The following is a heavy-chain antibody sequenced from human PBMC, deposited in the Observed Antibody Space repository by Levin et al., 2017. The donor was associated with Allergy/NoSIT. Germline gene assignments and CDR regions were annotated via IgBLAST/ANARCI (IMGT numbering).Heavy chain of an antibody. CDR1: GVSISSYY. CDR2: ISYSGST. J-gene: IGHJ6*02. Sequence: TSSETLSLTCTVSGVSISSYYWSWIRQPPGKGLEWIGYISYSGSTNYNPSLKSRVTISVDTSKNQFSLKLYSVTAADTAVYYCARDRTVVSNTVYDYGMDGWGQGTTVTVSS. CDR3: ARDRTVVSNTVYDYGMDG. D-gene: IGHD4-23*01. V-gene: IGHV4-59*01.